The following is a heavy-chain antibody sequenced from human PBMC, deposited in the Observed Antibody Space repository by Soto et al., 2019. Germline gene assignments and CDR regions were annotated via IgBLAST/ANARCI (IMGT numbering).Heavy chain of an antibody. CDR1: GYTFTTYY. V-gene: IGHV1-46*01. Sequence: QVQLVQSGAEVKKPGASVKVSCKASGYTFTTYYMHWVRQAPGQGLEWMGIINPSGGSTSYAHQFQGRVTMTRDTSKSTVYMELSSLRSEDTAVYYCARTPNIYSISSNGMDVWGQGTTVTVSS. CDR2: INPSGGST. CDR3: ARTPNIYSISSNGMDV. J-gene: IGHJ6*02. D-gene: IGHD6-6*01.